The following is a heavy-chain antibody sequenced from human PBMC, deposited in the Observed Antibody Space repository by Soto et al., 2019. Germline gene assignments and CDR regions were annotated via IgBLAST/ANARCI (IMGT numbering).Heavy chain of an antibody. CDR3: AREVAADGTFREDVFDI. D-gene: IGHD6-13*01. V-gene: IGHV1-69*13. CDR1: GGTFSNHA. CDR2: IIPIFTTT. J-gene: IGHJ3*02. Sequence: SVKVSCKASGGTFSNHAINWVRQVPGQGLEWMGRIIPIFTTTNYAQKFQGRVTITADESTITAYMELSSLKYDDTAIYYCAREVAADGTFREDVFDIWGQGTMVTVSS.